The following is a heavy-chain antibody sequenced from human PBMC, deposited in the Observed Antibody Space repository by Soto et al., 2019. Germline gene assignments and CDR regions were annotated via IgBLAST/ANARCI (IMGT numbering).Heavy chain of an antibody. J-gene: IGHJ4*02. CDR3: TRRDREASGGHYSEY. CDR1: GFSFSNYA. V-gene: IGHV3-21*01. Sequence: EVQLVESGGGLVKPGGSLRLSCSASGFSFSNYAMSWVRQDPGQGLEWVSSLTSTSHTYYADSVKGRFTISRDNAMNSLYLQMNSLRAEDTAVYYCTRRDREASGGHYSEYWGQGTLVTVSS. D-gene: IGHD3-22*01. CDR2: LTSTSHT.